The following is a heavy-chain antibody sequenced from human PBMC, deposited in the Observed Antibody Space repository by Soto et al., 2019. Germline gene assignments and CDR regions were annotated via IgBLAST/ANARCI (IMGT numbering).Heavy chain of an antibody. CDR3: EKLFGLYLFEEGNYFDY. J-gene: IGHJ4*02. D-gene: IGHD3-16*01. Sequence: EVQLLESGGGLVQPGGSLRLSCAASGFTFSSYAMSWVRQAPGKGLEWVSAISGSGSHTYYADSVKGRFTISRDNSKNTLYVQMNSLRAEDTAIYYCEKLFGLYLFEEGNYFDYWGQGTLVTVSS. CDR1: GFTFSSYA. CDR2: ISGSGSHT. V-gene: IGHV3-23*01.